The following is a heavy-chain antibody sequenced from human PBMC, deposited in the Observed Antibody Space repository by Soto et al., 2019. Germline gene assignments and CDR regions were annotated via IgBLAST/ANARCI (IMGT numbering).Heavy chain of an antibody. Sequence: SVKVSCKTSGGTFNNYAISWVRQAPGQGLEWMGGLIPNFDTPNYAQRFQDRLTIIADESTSTVSMELRSLRSDDTAVYYCAVAMVREILIFESSGMHVWGQGTTVTVSS. CDR1: GGTFNNYA. CDR3: AVAMVREILIFESSGMHV. CDR2: LIPNFDTP. V-gene: IGHV1-69*13. D-gene: IGHD3-10*01. J-gene: IGHJ6*02.